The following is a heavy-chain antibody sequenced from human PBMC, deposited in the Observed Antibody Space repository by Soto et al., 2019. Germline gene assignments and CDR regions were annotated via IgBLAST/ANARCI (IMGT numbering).Heavy chain of an antibody. D-gene: IGHD2-2*01. Sequence: QITLKESGPTLVKPTQTLTLTCTFSGFSLSTSGVGVGWIRQPPGKALEWLALIYWDDDKTYSPSLKSRLTINKDTSKNQVVLTMTNMDPVDTATYYCAHEYCSCTSCYDAFDIWGQGTMVTVSS. CDR3: AHEYCSCTSCYDAFDI. CDR2: IYWDDDK. J-gene: IGHJ3*02. CDR1: GFSLSTSGVG. V-gene: IGHV2-5*02.